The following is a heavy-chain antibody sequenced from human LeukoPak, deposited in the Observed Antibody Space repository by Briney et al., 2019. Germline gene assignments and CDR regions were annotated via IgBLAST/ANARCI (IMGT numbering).Heavy chain of an antibody. CDR1: GGPISSYY. CDR2: IYYSGST. V-gene: IGHV4-59*08. J-gene: IGHJ6*02. Sequence: SETLSLTCTVSGGPISSYYWSWIRQPPGKGLEWIGYIYYSGSTNYNPFLKSRVTISVDTSKNQLSLKLSSVTAADTAVYYCARHLGTSAYSYGMDVWGQGTTVTVSS. CDR3: ARHLGTSAYSYGMDV.